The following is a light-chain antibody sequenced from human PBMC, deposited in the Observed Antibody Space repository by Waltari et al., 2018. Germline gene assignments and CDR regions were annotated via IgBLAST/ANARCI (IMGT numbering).Light chain of an antibody. CDR2: EYS. CDR1: SSDIGAGYD. CDR3: QSYDSSLSGSV. J-gene: IGLJ1*01. Sequence: QSVLTQPPSVSGAPGQRVTISCTGSSSDIGAGYDVHWYQQLPGTAPKLLIYEYSHRPSGVPDRFSGSKSGTSASLVITGLQAEDEADYYCQSYDSSLSGSVFGTGTKVTVL. V-gene: IGLV1-40*01.